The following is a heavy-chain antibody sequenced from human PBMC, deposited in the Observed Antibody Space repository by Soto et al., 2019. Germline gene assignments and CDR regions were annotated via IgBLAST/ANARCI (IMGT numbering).Heavy chain of an antibody. CDR3: TRIPRYSFPTSDPLDN. Sequence: QVRLVQSGAEVKKPGSSVTVSCKASGGTSNTYTFSWVRQAPGQGLEWMGSILPILGSLNYAQRFQGRLSITADYSTTTAYMELSSLTSQDTAMYYCTRIPRYSFPTSDPLDNWGQGTLVTVSS. CDR2: ILPILGSL. V-gene: IGHV1-69*08. CDR1: GGTSNTYT. D-gene: IGHD4-4*01. J-gene: IGHJ4*02.